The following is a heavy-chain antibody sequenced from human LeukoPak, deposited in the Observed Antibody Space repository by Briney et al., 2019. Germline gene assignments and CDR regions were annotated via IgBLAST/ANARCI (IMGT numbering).Heavy chain of an antibody. Sequence: SETLSLTCTVSGGSISSGSYYWAWIRQPPGKGLEWIGSIYHSGSAYYNASLKSRVTISVDTSKNQFSLELPSVTAADTAVYYCARVGGYGYHYYMDVWGKGATVTVSS. CDR1: GGSISSGSYY. CDR3: ARVGGYGYHYYMDV. V-gene: IGHV4-39*07. J-gene: IGHJ6*03. D-gene: IGHD5-12*01. CDR2: IYHSGSA.